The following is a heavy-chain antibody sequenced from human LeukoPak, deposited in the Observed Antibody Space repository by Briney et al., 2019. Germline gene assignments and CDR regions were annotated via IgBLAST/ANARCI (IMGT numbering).Heavy chain of an antibody. CDR1: GGSVSSGSYY. V-gene: IGHV4-61*01. CDR2: IYYSGST. D-gene: IGHD6-19*01. Sequence: SETLSLTCTVSGGSVSSGSYYWSWLRQPPGKGLGWIGYIYYSGSTNYNPSLQSRVTISVDTSKNQFSLKLSSVTAADTAVYYCARRVAGDFDYWGQGTLVTVSS. J-gene: IGHJ4*02. CDR3: ARRVAGDFDY.